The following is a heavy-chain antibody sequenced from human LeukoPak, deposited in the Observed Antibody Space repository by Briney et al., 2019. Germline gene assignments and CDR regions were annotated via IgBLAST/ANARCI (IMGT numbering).Heavy chain of an antibody. D-gene: IGHD6-19*01. V-gene: IGHV4-61*01. J-gene: IGHJ5*02. CDR3: ARATPLYSSDWYVNWFDP. CDR1: RGSVSSNNYY. CDR2: IYYSVTT. Sequence: SETLSLTCTVSRGSVSSNNYYWRWIRQPPGKGLGWIGYIYYSVTTKNNPSLKSRVTISVDTSKNQFSLKLRSVTAADTAVYYCARATPLYSSDWYVNWFDPWGQGTLVTVSS.